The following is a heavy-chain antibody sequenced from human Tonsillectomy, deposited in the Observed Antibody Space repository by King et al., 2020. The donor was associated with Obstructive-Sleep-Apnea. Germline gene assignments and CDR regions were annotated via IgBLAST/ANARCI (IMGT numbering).Heavy chain of an antibody. J-gene: IGHJ4*02. Sequence: VQLQQWGAGLLKPSEPLSLTCAVSDGSFSGFYWSWIRQPPGKGLEWIGEINDSGSSNYNPSLKSRVTISIDTSNNQFSLNLNSVTVADTAVYYCAKVAFRWRGSGSYFVYWGQGTLVTVSS. D-gene: IGHD3-10*01. CDR3: AKVAFRWRGSGSYFVY. CDR1: DGSFSGFY. V-gene: IGHV4-34*01. CDR2: INDSGSS.